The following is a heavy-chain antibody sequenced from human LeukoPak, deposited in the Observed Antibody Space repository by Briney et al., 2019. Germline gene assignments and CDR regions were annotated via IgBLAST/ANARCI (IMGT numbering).Heavy chain of an antibody. CDR2: ISGSGGST. CDR1: GGTFSSYA. Sequence: GASVKVSCKASGGTFSSYAISWVRQAPGKGLEWVSAISGSGGSTYYADSVKGRFTISRDNSKNTLYLQMNSLRAEDTAVYYCAKESVVAAAWGQGTLVTVSS. CDR3: AKESVVAAA. J-gene: IGHJ5*02. V-gene: IGHV3-23*01. D-gene: IGHD5-12*01.